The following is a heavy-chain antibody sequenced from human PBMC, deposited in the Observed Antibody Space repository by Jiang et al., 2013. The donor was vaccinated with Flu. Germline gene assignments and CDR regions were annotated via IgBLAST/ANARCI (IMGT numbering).Heavy chain of an antibody. J-gene: IGHJ4*02. CDR3: ARRGYSALFDY. V-gene: IGHV4-34*01. D-gene: IGHD5-12*01. Sequence: TISVDTSKNQFSLKLSSVTAADTAVYYCARRGYSALFDYWGQGTLVTVSS.